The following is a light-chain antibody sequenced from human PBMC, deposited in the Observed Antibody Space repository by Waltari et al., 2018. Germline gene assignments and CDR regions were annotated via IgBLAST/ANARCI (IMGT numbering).Light chain of an antibody. CDR3: QQANSFPWT. CDR2: AAS. J-gene: IGKJ1*01. CDR1: EGINSW. Sequence: DIQMTQSPSSVSASVGDRVTITCRAGEGINSWLAWYQQKPGKAPKVRIYAASNLQSGVRSRFSGSGSETEFTLTNTGLQPEDFSTDYCQQANSFPWTFGQGTKGEIK. V-gene: IGKV1-12*01.